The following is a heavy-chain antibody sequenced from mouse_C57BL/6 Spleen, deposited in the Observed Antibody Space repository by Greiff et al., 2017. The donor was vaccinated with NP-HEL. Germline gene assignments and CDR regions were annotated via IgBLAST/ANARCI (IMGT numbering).Heavy chain of an antibody. CDR3: TRELGRGGYFDY. J-gene: IGHJ2*01. CDR1: GFTFSSYA. CDR2: ISSGGDYI. D-gene: IGHD4-1*01. V-gene: IGHV5-9-1*02. Sequence: EVNVVESGEGLVKPGGSLKLSCAASGFTFSSYAMSWVRQTPEKRLEWVAYISSGGDYIYYADTVKGRFTISRDNARNTLYLQMSSLKSEDTAMYYCTRELGRGGYFDYWGQGTTLTVSS.